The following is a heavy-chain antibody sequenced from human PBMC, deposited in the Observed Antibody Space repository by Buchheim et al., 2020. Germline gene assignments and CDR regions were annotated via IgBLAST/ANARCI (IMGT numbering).Heavy chain of an antibody. CDR2: INHSGST. J-gene: IGHJ5*02. CDR1: GGSFSGYY. V-gene: IGHV4-34*01. CDR3: ARVPPTGTTQNWFDP. D-gene: IGHD1-7*01. Sequence: QVQLQQWGAGLLKPSETLSLTCAVYGGSFSGYYWSWIRQPPGKGLEWIGEINHSGSTNYNPSLKSRVTISVDTSKNQFSLKLSSVTAADTAVYYCARVPPTGTTQNWFDPWDQGTL.